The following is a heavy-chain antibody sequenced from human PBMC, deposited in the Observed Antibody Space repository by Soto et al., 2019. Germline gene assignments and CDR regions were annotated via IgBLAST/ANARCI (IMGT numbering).Heavy chain of an antibody. CDR3: ARDAGITFGGVIVNRPHAFDI. Sequence: SETLSLTCTVSGGSISSYYWSWIRQPPGKGLEWIGYIYYSGSTNYNPSLKSRVTISVDTSKNQFSLKLSSVTAADTAVYYCARDAGITFGGVIVNRPHAFDIWGQGTMVTVSS. J-gene: IGHJ3*02. CDR2: IYYSGST. D-gene: IGHD3-16*02. V-gene: IGHV4-59*01. CDR1: GGSISSYY.